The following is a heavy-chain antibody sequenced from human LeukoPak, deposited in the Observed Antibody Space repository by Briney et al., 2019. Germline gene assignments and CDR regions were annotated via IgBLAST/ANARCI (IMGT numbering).Heavy chain of an antibody. Sequence: GGSLRLSCAASGFTFSSYAMHWVRQAPGKGLEWVAAISYDGSNKYYADSVKGRFTISRDNSKNTLYLQMNSLRAEDTAVYYCARPHRPYCSSTSCRTNHFDYWGQGTLVTVSS. D-gene: IGHD2-2*01. CDR3: ARPHRPYCSSTSCRTNHFDY. J-gene: IGHJ4*02. V-gene: IGHV3-30-3*01. CDR1: GFTFSSYA. CDR2: ISYDGSNK.